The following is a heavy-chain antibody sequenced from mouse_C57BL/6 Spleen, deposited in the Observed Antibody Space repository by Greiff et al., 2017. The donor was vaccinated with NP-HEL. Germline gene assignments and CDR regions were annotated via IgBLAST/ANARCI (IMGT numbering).Heavy chain of an antibody. CDR1: GYAFSSSW. J-gene: IGHJ2*01. Sequence: QVQLQQSGPELVKPGASVKISCKASGYAFSSSWMNWVKQRPGKGLEWIGRIYPGDGDTNYNGKFKGKATLTADKSSSTAYMQLSSMTSEDSAVYFCARMVTTGTVRYFDYWGQGTTLTVSS. CDR2: IYPGDGDT. D-gene: IGHD2-2*01. CDR3: ARMVTTGTVRYFDY. V-gene: IGHV1-82*01.